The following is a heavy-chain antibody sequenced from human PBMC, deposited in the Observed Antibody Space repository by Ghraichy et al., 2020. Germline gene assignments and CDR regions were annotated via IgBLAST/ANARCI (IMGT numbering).Heavy chain of an antibody. V-gene: IGHV3-30-3*01. CDR1: GFTFSSYA. CDR2: ISYDGSNK. Sequence: GGSLRLSCAASGFTFSSYAMHWVRQAPGKGLEWVAVISYDGSNKYYADSVKGRFTISRDNSKNTLYLQMNSLRAKDTAVYYCARGAELRFLEWLLPLDYWGQGTLVTVSS. D-gene: IGHD3-3*01. J-gene: IGHJ4*02. CDR3: ARGAELRFLEWLLPLDY.